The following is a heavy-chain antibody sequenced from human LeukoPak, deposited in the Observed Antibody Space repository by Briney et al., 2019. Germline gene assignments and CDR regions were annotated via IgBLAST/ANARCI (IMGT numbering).Heavy chain of an antibody. CDR1: GYTFTSYG. CDR2: ISAYNGNT. D-gene: IGHD2-15*01. J-gene: IGHJ3*02. V-gene: IGHV1-18*01. CDR3: ARVVVVAATHPDAFDI. Sequence: ASVKVSCKASGYTFTSYGISWVRQAPGQGLEWMGWISAYNGNTNYAQKLQGRVTMTTDTSTSTAYMELRSLRSDGTAVYYCARVVVVAATHPDAFDIWGQGTMVTVSS.